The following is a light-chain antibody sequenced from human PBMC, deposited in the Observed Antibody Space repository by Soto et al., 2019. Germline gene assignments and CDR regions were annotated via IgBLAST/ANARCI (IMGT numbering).Light chain of an antibody. J-gene: IGKJ1*01. CDR3: QQYNNWTRT. CDR1: QSVSSY. V-gene: IGKV3-15*01. Sequence: EIVLTQPAATLSLSPGERATLSCRASQSVSSYLAWYQQKPGQAPRLLIYGASTRATGIPARFSGSGSATAFNLRITSLQYEDFEVYYCQQYNNWTRTFGKGTKVDI. CDR2: GAS.